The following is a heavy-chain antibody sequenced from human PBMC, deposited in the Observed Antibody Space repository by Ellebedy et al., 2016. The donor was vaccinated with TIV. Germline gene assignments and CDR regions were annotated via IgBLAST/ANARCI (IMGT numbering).Heavy chain of an antibody. Sequence: GGSLRLSCSASGFIFSDYAMHWVRQAPGKGLEYVSGISSNGGSTYYADSVKGRFTISRDKFKNTLHLQMSSLRTEDTAVYYCVKEYVGGADLFDSWGQGTLVTASS. V-gene: IGHV3-64D*06. J-gene: IGHJ4*02. CDR2: ISSNGGST. CDR3: VKEYVGGADLFDS. CDR1: GFIFSDYA. D-gene: IGHD1-26*01.